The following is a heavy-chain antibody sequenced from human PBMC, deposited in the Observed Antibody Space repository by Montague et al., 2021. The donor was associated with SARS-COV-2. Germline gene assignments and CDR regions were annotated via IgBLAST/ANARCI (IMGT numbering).Heavy chain of an antibody. CDR1: GGSFSGYY. CDR2: INHSGST. V-gene: IGHV4-34*01. D-gene: IGHD6-19*01. J-gene: IGHJ4*02. CDR3: ARGPSQWLVRPPHYYYFDY. Sequence: SETLSLTCAVYGGSFSGYYWSWIRQPPGKRLEWIGEINHSGSTNYNPSLKSRVTISVDTSKNQFSLKLSSVTAADTAVYYCARGPSQWLVRPPHYYYFDYWGQGTLVTVSS.